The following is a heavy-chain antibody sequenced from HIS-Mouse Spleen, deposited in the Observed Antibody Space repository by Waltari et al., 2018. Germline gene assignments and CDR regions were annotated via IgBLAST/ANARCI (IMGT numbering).Heavy chain of an antibody. J-gene: IGHJ4*02. CDR3: ARRRGWFDY. V-gene: IGHV4-39*01. CDR1: GVSISSGSYY. CDR2: IYYSGST. D-gene: IGHD6-19*01. Sequence: QLQLQESGPGLVKPSETLSLTCTVSGVSISSGSYYWGWIRQPPGKGLEWIGSIYYSGSTYYNPSLKSRVTISVDTSKNQFSLKLSSVTAADTAVYYCARRRGWFDYWGQGTLVTVSS.